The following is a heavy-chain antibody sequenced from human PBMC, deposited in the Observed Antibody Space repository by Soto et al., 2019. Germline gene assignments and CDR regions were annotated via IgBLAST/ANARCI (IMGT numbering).Heavy chain of an antibody. CDR1: GYSFTSYI. Sequence: PGGSVKISSEGSGYSFTSYIIGWVRQMPGKGLGVRWLIYPCDSDTRCSPSFQGQVTISPDKSISTAYLQWSSVKAPDTAMYYCARRLSYAYHYYSGMAVWGQGTTVTV. CDR2: IYPCDSDT. D-gene: IGHD5-18*01. J-gene: IGHJ6*02. CDR3: ARRLSYAYHYYSGMAV. V-gene: IGHV5-51*01.